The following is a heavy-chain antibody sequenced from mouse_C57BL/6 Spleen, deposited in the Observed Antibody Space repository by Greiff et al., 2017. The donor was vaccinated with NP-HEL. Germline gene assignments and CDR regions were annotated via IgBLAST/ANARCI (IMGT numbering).Heavy chain of an antibody. CDR1: GYTFTSYW. Sequence: QVQLQQPGAELVRPGSSVKLSCKASGYTFTSYWMDWVKQRPGQGLEWIGNIYPSDSETHYNQKFKDKATLTVDKSSSTAYMQLSSLTSEDSAVYDCARSYGYYFDYWGQGTTLTVAS. J-gene: IGHJ2*01. CDR2: IYPSDSET. V-gene: IGHV1-61*01. CDR3: ARSYGYYFDY. D-gene: IGHD1-1*01.